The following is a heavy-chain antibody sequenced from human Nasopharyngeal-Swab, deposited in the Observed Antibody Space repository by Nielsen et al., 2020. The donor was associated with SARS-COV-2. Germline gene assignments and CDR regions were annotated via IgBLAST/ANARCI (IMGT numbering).Heavy chain of an antibody. Sequence: SETLSLTCAVSGGSINSSNWWSWVRQPPGKGLEWIGEIYHSGSTNYNPSLKRRVTISVDKSKNQFSLKLSSVTAADTAVYYCARAVITGTQFDYWGQGTLVTVSS. CDR2: IYHSGST. D-gene: IGHD1-7*01. CDR3: ARAVITGTQFDY. CDR1: GGSINSSNW. J-gene: IGHJ4*02. V-gene: IGHV4-4*02.